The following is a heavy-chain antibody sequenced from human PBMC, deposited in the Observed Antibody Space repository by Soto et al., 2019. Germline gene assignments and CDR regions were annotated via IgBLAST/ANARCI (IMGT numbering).Heavy chain of an antibody. V-gene: IGHV5-51*01. CDR2: IKPGGSDL. Sequence: GESLKISCKGAGYRLDGAWIGWVRQMPGKGLEWMGIIKPGGSDLRYSPSFRGQVTISADAAVNTAYLHWSSLKASDTAIYYGARQINYICDFWGQGTLVTVS. CDR3: ARQINYICDF. D-gene: IGHD4-4*01. CDR1: GYRLDGAW. J-gene: IGHJ4*02.